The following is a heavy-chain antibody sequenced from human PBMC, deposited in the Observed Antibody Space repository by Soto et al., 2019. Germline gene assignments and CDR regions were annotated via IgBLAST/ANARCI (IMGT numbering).Heavy chain of an antibody. CDR3: ARLPAVDSRYFFDY. D-gene: IGHD2-2*01. Sequence: EVQLVESGGGLVQPGGSLRLSCVASGFTFSNYWMSWVRQAPGKGLEWVANIKQDGSDKYYEASVEGRFTFSRDNAKNSLNLQMNSLRTEDTAVYYCARLPAVDSRYFFDYWGQGTLVTVSS. CDR1: GFTFSNYW. J-gene: IGHJ4*02. CDR2: IKQDGSDK. V-gene: IGHV3-7*01.